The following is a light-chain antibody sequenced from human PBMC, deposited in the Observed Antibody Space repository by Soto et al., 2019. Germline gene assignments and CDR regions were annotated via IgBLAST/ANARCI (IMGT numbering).Light chain of an antibody. Sequence: EIVMTQSPLTLSSSPGERAIFSGRASPSVGRNFAWYPPKPCHAPSLLVYCASTRATAIPAMCSGSGSGTEYTLTTNTRQPEDLAVNYCQQYYQWPSYTFGGGTKLDIK. J-gene: IGKJ2*01. CDR3: QQYYQWPSYT. CDR2: CAS. V-gene: IGKV3-15*01. CDR1: PSVGRN.